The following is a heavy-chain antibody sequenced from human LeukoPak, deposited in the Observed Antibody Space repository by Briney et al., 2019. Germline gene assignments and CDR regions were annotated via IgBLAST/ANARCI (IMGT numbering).Heavy chain of an antibody. CDR1: GFTFSNYA. CDR2: VSTRGDST. V-gene: IGHV3-23*01. Sequence: PGGSLRLSCEASGFTFSNYAMAWVRQAPGAGLEWVPRVSTRGDSTYYADSVKGRFTISRDNSKNTLYLQVNSLRAEDTAMYYCARNILFAFDIWGQGTMVTVSS. J-gene: IGHJ3*02. CDR3: ARNILFAFDI.